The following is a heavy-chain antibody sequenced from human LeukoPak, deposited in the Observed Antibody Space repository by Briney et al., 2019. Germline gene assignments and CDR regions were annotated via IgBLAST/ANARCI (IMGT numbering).Heavy chain of an antibody. CDR3: ARVSGSYPHYYYMDV. CDR1: GFTFSSYA. CDR2: ISHDGSNK. Sequence: GGSLRLSCAASGFTFSSYAMHWVRQAPGKGLEWVAVISHDGSNKYYADSVMGRFTISRDNSKNTLYLQMNSLRGEDTAVFYCARVSGSYPHYYYMDVWGKGTTVTIPS. J-gene: IGHJ6*03. D-gene: IGHD3-3*01. V-gene: IGHV3-30*04.